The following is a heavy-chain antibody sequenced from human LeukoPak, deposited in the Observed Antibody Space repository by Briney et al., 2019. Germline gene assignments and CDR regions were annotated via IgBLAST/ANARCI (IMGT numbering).Heavy chain of an antibody. CDR3: ARDIMVRGLYYFDY. V-gene: IGHV1-46*01. Sequence: ASVKVSCKASGYTFGTHWMHWVRQAPGQGLEWMGIINPSGDVRLYARKFQGRVTVTRDMSTRTVYMELSDLRPEDTAVYYCARDIMVRGLYYFDYWGQGTLVTVSS. CDR1: GYTFGTHW. CDR2: INPSGDVR. D-gene: IGHD3-10*01. J-gene: IGHJ4*02.